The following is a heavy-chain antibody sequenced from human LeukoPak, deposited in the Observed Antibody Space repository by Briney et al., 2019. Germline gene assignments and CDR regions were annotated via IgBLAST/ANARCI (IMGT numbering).Heavy chain of an antibody. CDR2: ISGSGGST. CDR1: GFTFSSYG. D-gene: IGHD2-2*01. Sequence: GGSLRLSCAASGFTFSSYGMHWVRQAPGKGLEWVSGISGSGGSTYYADSVKGRFTISRDNSKNTLYLQMNSLRAEDTAVYYCAKDLVSSSWLFDPWGQGTLVTVSS. V-gene: IGHV3-23*01. J-gene: IGHJ5*02. CDR3: AKDLVSSSWLFDP.